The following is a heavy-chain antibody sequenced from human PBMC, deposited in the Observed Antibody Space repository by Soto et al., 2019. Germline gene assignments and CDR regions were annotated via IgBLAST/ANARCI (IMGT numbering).Heavy chain of an antibody. CDR3: ARERRGSSGYYYFDY. CDR1: GFTFSSYA. J-gene: IGHJ4*02. CDR2: ISYDGSNK. D-gene: IGHD3-22*01. V-gene: IGHV3-30-3*01. Sequence: QVQLVESGGGVVQPGRSLRLSCAASGFTFSSYAMHWVRQAPGKGLEWVAVISYDGSNKYYADSVKGRFTISRDNSKNTLYLQMNSLRAEDTAVYYCARERRGSSGYYYFDYWGQGTLVTVSS.